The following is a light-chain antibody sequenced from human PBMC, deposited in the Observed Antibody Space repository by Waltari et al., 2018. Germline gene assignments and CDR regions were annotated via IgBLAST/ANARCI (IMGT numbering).Light chain of an antibody. V-gene: IGKV3-20*01. CDR1: QSLSGDY. Sequence: EIVLTQSPGTLSWSPGERFTLPCRASQSLSGDYVAWYQQKPGQAPRLLFYDVSRRATGVPDRFSASGSGTDFTLTISRLEPGDFAVYYCQQYGNSPFAFGQGTRLEIK. J-gene: IGKJ5*01. CDR3: QQYGNSPFA. CDR2: DVS.